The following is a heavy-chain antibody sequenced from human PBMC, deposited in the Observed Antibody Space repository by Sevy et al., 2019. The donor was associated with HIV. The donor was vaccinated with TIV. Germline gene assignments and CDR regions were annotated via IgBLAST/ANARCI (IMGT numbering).Heavy chain of an antibody. D-gene: IGHD2-8*01. J-gene: IGHJ4*02. V-gene: IGHV3-23*01. CDR1: GFIFGDYA. CDR3: AREGCTRPHDY. Sequence: GGSLRLSCTASGFIFGDYAMSWIRQAPGKGLEWVETLSFGCGKINYADSVKGRFTISRDNSKNSFYLQMDNLRVEDTALYYCAREGCTRPHDYWGQGTRVTVSS. CDR2: LSFGCGKI.